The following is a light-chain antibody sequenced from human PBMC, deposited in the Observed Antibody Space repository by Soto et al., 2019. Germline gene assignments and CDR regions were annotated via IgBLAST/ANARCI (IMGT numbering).Light chain of an antibody. V-gene: IGLV2-8*01. CDR2: EVS. CDR1: SSDVGGYKN. CDR3: SSYAGNSRAYV. J-gene: IGLJ1*01. Sequence: QSVLTQPPSASVSPGQSVTISCTGTSSDVGGYKNVSWYQQHPGKVPKLMIYEVSKRPSGVPDRFSGSKSGNTASLTVSGLQAEDEADYYCSSYAGNSRAYVFGTGTKATV.